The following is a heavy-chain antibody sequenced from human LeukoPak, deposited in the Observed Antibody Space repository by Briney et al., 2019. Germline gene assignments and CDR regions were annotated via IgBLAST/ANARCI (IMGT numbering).Heavy chain of an antibody. CDR1: GGSFSGYY. J-gene: IGHJ4*02. CDR2: INHSGST. V-gene: IGHV4-34*01. CDR3: ARGGKYYDSSGYYRKFAFDY. Sequence: SETLSLTCAVYGGSFSGYYWSWIRQPPGKGLEWIGEINHSGSTNYNPSLKSRVTISVDTSKNQFSLKLSSVTAADTAVYYCARGGKYYDSSGYYRKFAFDYWGQGTLVTVSS. D-gene: IGHD3-22*01.